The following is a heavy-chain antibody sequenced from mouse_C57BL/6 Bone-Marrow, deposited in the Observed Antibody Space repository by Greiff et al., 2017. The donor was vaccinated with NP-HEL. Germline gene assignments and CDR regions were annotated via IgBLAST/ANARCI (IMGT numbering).Heavy chain of an antibody. CDR2: IDPSDSYT. V-gene: IGHV1-50*01. CDR3: ARKAYFDY. CDR1: GYTFTSYW. J-gene: IGHJ2*01. Sequence: VQLQQSGAELVKPGASVKLSCKASGYTFTSYWMQWVKQRPGQGLEWIGEIDPSDSYTNYNQKFKGKATLTVDTSSSTAYMQLSSLTSEDSAVYYCARKAYFDYWGQGTTLTVSS.